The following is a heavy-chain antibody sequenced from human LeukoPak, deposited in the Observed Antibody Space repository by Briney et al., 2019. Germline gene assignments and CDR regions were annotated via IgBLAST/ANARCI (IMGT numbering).Heavy chain of an antibody. CDR2: IIPIFGTA. Sequence: GASVKVSCKASGGTFSSYAISWVRQAPGQGLEWMGGIIPIFGTANYAQKFQGRVTITADESTSTAYMELSSLRSEDTAVYYCARESGSQDSVDAFDIWGQGTMVTVSS. J-gene: IGHJ3*02. V-gene: IGHV1-69*13. D-gene: IGHD1-26*01. CDR3: ARESGSQDSVDAFDI. CDR1: GGTFSSYA.